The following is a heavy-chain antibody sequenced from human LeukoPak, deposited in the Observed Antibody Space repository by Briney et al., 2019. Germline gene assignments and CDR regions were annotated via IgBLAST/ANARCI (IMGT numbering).Heavy chain of an antibody. Sequence: ASVKVSWKASGYTFTSYGISWVRQAPGQGLEWMGWISAYNGNTNYAQKLQGRVTMTTDTSTSTAYMELRSLRSDDTAVYYCARDPGDIVVVPAAIGIWFDPWGQGTLVTVSS. D-gene: IGHD2-2*01. CDR1: GYTFTSYG. CDR3: ARDPGDIVVVPAAIGIWFDP. CDR2: ISAYNGNT. J-gene: IGHJ5*02. V-gene: IGHV1-18*04.